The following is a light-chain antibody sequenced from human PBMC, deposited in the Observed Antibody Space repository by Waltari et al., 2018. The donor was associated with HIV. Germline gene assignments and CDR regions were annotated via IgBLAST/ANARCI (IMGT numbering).Light chain of an antibody. J-gene: IGLJ2*01. CDR3: ASCDDSLNGVI. V-gene: IGLV1-44*01. CDR1: GSNIGTRP. CDR2: RSG. Sequence: QSVLTQPPSASGTPGQRVTISCSGTGSNIGTRPVNWYQQLAGSAPKLLIYRSGLRPSWVPDRFSGSKSATSASLAISGLQSEDEATYYCASCDDSLNGVIFGGGTELTVL.